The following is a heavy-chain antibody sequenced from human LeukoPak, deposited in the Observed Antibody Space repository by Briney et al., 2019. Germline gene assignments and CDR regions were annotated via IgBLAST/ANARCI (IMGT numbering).Heavy chain of an antibody. CDR2: ISTISGAA. J-gene: IGHJ5*02. CDR1: GYTFTGYF. V-gene: IGHV1-2*02. Sequence: ASVKVSCKASGYTFTGYFIHWVRQAPGQGLEWMGWISTISGAANYAEKFQGRVTMTRDTSISTAYMEMSSLTSGDTAVYYCARDARSNKLWYDPWGQGTLVTVSS. CDR3: ARDARSNKLWYDP. D-gene: IGHD6-6*01.